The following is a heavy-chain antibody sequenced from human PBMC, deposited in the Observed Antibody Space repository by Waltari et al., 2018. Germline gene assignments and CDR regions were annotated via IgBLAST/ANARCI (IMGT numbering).Heavy chain of an antibody. D-gene: IGHD2-2*01. V-gene: IGHV3-49*04. Sequence: EVQLVESGGGLVQPGRSLRLSCTASGFTFGDYAMSWVRQAPGKGLEWVGFIRSKAYGGTTEYAASVKGRFTISRDDSKSIAYLQMNSLKTEDTAVYYCTRDLDPVGQFDYWGQGTLVTVSS. J-gene: IGHJ4*02. CDR2: IRSKAYGGTT. CDR3: TRDLDPVGQFDY. CDR1: GFTFGDYA.